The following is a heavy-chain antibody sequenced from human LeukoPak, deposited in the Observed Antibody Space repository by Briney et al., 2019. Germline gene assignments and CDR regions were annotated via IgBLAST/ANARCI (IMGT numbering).Heavy chain of an antibody. CDR2: IYYSGST. J-gene: IGHJ6*03. V-gene: IGHV4-59*01. CDR1: GGSINSYY. CDR3: ARNYHFYYYMDV. Sequence: SETLSLTCTVSGGSINSYYWSWIRQPPGKGLEWIGYIYYSGSTNYNPSLKSRVTISVDTSNNQFSLKMSSVTAADTAVYYCARNYHFYYYMDVWGKGTTVTVS.